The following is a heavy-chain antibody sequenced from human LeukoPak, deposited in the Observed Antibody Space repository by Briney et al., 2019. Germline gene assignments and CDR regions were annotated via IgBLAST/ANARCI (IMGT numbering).Heavy chain of an antibody. CDR3: ARVQVGAYYFDY. J-gene: IGHJ4*02. CDR2: ISAYNGNT. CDR1: GYTFTSCG. Sequence: ASVKVSCKASGYTFTSCGISWVRQAPGQGLEWMGWISAYNGNTNYAQKLQGRVTMTTDTSTSTAYMELRSLRSDDTAVYYCARVQVGAYYFDYWGQGTLVTVSS. V-gene: IGHV1-18*01. D-gene: IGHD1-26*01.